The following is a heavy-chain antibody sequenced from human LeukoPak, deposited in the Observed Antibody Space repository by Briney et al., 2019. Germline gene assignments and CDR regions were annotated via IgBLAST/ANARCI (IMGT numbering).Heavy chain of an antibody. CDR1: GYTFTSYG. J-gene: IGHJ3*02. CDR2: ISAYNGNT. V-gene: IGHV1-18*01. CDR3: ARGVYGFGEYYDAFDI. D-gene: IGHD3-10*01. Sequence: ASVKVSCKASGYTFTSYGISWVRQAPGQGLEWMGWISAYNGNTNYAQKLQGRVTMTRNTSISTAYMELSSLRSEDTAVYYCARGVYGFGEYYDAFDIWGQGTLVTVSS.